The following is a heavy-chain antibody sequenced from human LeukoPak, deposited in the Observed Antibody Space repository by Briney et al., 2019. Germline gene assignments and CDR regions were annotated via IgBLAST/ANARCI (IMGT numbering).Heavy chain of an antibody. V-gene: IGHV4-39*01. D-gene: IGHD6-6*01. CDR2: IYYSGST. Sequence: SESLSLTCTVSGGSISSGSYYWGWLRQPPGKGLEWIGNIYYSGSTYYNPSLKSRVTIFVDTSKSQFSLRLTSVTAADTAVYYCARQLAGAFHFWGQGTVVTVSS. J-gene: IGHJ3*01. CDR1: GGSISSGSYY. CDR3: ARQLAGAFHF.